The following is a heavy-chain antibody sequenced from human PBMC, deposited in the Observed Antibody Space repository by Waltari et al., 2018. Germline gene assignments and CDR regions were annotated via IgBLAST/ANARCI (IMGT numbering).Heavy chain of an antibody. V-gene: IGHV3-9*01. J-gene: IGHJ4*02. CDR3: AAGSYYYGSGRNY. CDR1: GFTFDDYA. CDR2: ISWNSGSI. Sequence: EVQLVESGGGLVQPGRSLRLSCAASGFTFDDYAMHWVRQAPGKGLEWVSGISWNSGSIGYADSVKGRFTSSRDNAKNSLYLQMNSLRAEDTALYYCAAGSYYYGSGRNYWGQGTLVTVSS. D-gene: IGHD3-10*01.